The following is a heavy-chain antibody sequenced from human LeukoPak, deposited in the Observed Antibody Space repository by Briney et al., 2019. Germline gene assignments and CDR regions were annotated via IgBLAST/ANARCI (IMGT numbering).Heavy chain of an antibody. J-gene: IGHJ6*03. Sequence: PGGSLRLSCAASGFTFSSYAMSWVRQAPGKGLEWVSAISGSGGSTYYAGSVKGRFSISRDNSKNTLYLQMNSLRAEDTAVYYCAKFVNYGNYYYYYCIDVWGKGTTVTVSS. CDR3: AKFVNYGNYYYYYCIDV. V-gene: IGHV3-23*01. D-gene: IGHD3-10*01. CDR1: GFTFSSYA. CDR2: ISGSGGST.